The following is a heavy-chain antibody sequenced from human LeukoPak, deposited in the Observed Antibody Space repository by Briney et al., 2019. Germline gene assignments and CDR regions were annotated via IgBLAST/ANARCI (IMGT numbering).Heavy chain of an antibody. CDR2: IRSKAHGGTT. V-gene: IGHV3-49*04. CDR1: GFTFGDYA. Sequence: GGSLRLSCTASGFTFGDYAMSWVRQAPGKGLEWVGFIRSKAHGGTTEYAASVKGRFTISRDDSKSIAYLQMNSLKTEDTAVYYCTWGKGSYGYWGQGTLVTVSS. J-gene: IGHJ4*02. D-gene: IGHD5-18*01. CDR3: TWGKGSYGY.